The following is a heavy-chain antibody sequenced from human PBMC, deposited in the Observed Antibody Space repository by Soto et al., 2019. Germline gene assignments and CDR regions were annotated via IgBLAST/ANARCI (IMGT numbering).Heavy chain of an antibody. J-gene: IGHJ6*02. CDR1: GFTFSSYG. CDR2: IWYDGSNK. V-gene: IGHV3-33*01. D-gene: IGHD2-8*01. Sequence: HPGGSLRLSCAASGFTFSSYGMHWVRQAPGKGLEWVAVIWYDGSNKYYADSVKGRFTISRDNSKNTLYLQMNSLRAEDTAVYYCARDYCTNGVCLKMDVWGQGTTVTVSS. CDR3: ARDYCTNGVCLKMDV.